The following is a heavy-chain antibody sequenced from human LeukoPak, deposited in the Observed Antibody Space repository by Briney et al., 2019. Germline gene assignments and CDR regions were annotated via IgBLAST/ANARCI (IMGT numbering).Heavy chain of an antibody. D-gene: IGHD6-19*01. CDR1: GYTFTSYD. Sequence: GSVKVSCKASGYTFTSYDINWVRQATGQGLEWMGWMNPNSGNTGYAQKFQGRVTMTRNTSISTAYMELSSLRSEDTAVYYCARAREPGIAVAGTFDYWGQGTLVTVSS. V-gene: IGHV1-8*01. CDR2: MNPNSGNT. CDR3: ARAREPGIAVAGTFDY. J-gene: IGHJ4*02.